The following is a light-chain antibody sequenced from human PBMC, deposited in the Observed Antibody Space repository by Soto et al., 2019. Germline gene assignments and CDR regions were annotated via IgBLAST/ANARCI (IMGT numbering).Light chain of an antibody. CDR3: HQYDSWT. Sequence: EIVLTQSPGTLSLSPGERATLSCRASQSVSSSYLAWYQQKPDHAPRLLIYGASTRAAIIPARFSGSGSGTDFTLTISRMEPEDFAVYYCHQYDSWTFGQGTKVDIK. CDR1: QSVSSSY. CDR2: GAS. V-gene: IGKV3-20*01. J-gene: IGKJ1*01.